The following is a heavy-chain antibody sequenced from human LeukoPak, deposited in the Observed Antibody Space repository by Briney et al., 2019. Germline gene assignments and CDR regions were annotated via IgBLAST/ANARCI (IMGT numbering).Heavy chain of an antibody. CDR2: ISGSGGST. D-gene: IGHD3-3*01. V-gene: IGHV3-23*01. Sequence: PGGSLRLSCAASGFTFSSYAMSWVRQAPGKGLEWVSAISGSGGSTYYADSVKGRFTISRDNSKNTLYLQMNSLRAEDTAVYYCAKDSLRVGVLWSGYHPNFDYWGQGTLVTVSS. CDR1: GFTFSSYA. CDR3: AKDSLRVGVLWSGYHPNFDY. J-gene: IGHJ4*02.